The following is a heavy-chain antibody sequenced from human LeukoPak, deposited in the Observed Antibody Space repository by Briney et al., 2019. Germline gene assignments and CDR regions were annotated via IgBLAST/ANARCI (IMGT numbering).Heavy chain of an antibody. CDR1: GGSITNYY. Sequence: PSETLSLTCTVSGGSITNYYWSWIRQPPGKGLEWIGYIYYTGSDNYNPSLKSRVSMPVDTSKNQFSLKLTSVTAADTAVYYCTRGTETVNYFDYWGQGTLVTVSS. J-gene: IGHJ4*02. CDR2: IYYTGSD. V-gene: IGHV4-59*08. CDR3: TRGTETVNYFDY. D-gene: IGHD2-21*02.